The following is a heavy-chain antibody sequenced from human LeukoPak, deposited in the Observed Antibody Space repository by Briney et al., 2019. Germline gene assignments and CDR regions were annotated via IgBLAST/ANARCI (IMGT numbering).Heavy chain of an antibody. CDR3: ARSPVCSSTSCYENWFDP. D-gene: IGHD2-2*01. CDR2: IYYRGST. CDR1: GGSISSSSYY. V-gene: IGHV4-39*01. J-gene: IGHJ5*02. Sequence: PSETLSLTCTVSGGSISSSSYYWGWIRQPPGKGLEWIGSIYYRGSTYYNPSLKSRVTISVDTSKNQFSLKLSSVTAADTAVYYCARSPVCSSTSCYENWFDPWGQGTLVTVSS.